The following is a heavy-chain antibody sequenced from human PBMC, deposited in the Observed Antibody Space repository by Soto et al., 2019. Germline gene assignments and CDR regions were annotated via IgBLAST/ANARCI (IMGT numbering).Heavy chain of an antibody. CDR1: GGSITTSPHY. J-gene: IGHJ5*02. Sequence: SETLSLTCTASGGSITTSPHYWAWLRQPPGKGPEWIASSYSRGNTYYNPSLKRRGTISVDPSKNHFSLKLTSMTAADPAVYYCVGPQGPTSMYHWFDPWGQGTLVTVSS. CDR3: VGPQGPTSMYHWFDP. CDR2: SYSRGNT. D-gene: IGHD2-2*01. V-gene: IGHV4-39*02.